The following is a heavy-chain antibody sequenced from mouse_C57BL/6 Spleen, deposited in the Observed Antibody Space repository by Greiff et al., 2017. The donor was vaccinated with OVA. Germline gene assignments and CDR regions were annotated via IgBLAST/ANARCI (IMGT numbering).Heavy chain of an antibody. CDR3: ASLDYYGSSGNAMDY. Sequence: EVQLVESGGGLVQPGGSLKLSCAASGFTFSDYYMYWVRQTPEKRLEWVAYISNGGGSTYYPDTVKGRFTISRDNAKNTLYLQRSRLKSEDTAMYYCASLDYYGSSGNAMDYWGQGTSVTVSS. J-gene: IGHJ4*01. CDR2: ISNGGGST. V-gene: IGHV5-12*01. CDR1: GFTFSDYY. D-gene: IGHD1-1*01.